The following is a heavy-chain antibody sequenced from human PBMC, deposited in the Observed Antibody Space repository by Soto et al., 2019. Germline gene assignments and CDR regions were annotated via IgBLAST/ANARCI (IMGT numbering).Heavy chain of an antibody. CDR3: AKMVHGGYVSYFDS. CDR2: TSGSGDTT. CDR1: GFTFTSYA. V-gene: IGHV3-23*01. J-gene: IGHJ4*02. D-gene: IGHD5-12*01. Sequence: LRLSCEASGFTFTSYAMSWVRQAPGKGLEWVSATSGSGDTTYYADSVKGRFTISRDNSEKRLYLQMNSLRAEDTAVYYCAKMVHGGYVSYFDSWGQXTLVTVSS.